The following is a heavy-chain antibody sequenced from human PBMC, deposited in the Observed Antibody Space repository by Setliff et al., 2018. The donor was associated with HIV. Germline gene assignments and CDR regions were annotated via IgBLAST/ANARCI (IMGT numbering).Heavy chain of an antibody. J-gene: IGHJ6*03. CDR1: GGSISSSSHH. V-gene: IGHV4-39*07. D-gene: IGHD3-16*01. Sequence: SQTLSLPCTVSGGSISSSSHHRSWIRQPPGKGLEWIGEINRSGSTNYNPSLKSRLTIIVDTSKNQFSLKPNSVTAADTAVYYCGSIMVGGAMSYSYYYMDVWGKGTTVTVSS. CDR2: INRSGST. CDR3: GSIMVGGAMSYSYYYMDV.